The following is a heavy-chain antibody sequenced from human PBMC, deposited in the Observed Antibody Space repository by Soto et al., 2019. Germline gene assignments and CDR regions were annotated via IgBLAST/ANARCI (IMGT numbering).Heavy chain of an antibody. D-gene: IGHD3-22*01. CDR2: ISSSSSYI. V-gene: IGHV3-21*01. J-gene: IGHJ6*02. Sequence: EVQLVESGGGLVKPGGSLRLSCAASGFTFSSYSMNWVRQAPGKGLEWVSSISSSSSYIYYADSVKGRFTISRDNAKNSLYLQMNSLRAEDTAVYYCASLLRPYGMDVWGQGTTVTVSS. CDR1: GFTFSSYS. CDR3: ASLLRPYGMDV.